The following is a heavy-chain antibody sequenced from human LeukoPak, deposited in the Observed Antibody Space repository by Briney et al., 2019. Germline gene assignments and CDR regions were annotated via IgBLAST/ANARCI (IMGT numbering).Heavy chain of an antibody. CDR1: GFTFSSYW. Sequence: GGSLRLSCAASGFTFSSYWMSWVRQAPRKGLELVANIKLDGSEKYYVDSVKGRFTISRDNAKNSLYLQMNSLRAEDTAVYYCARDFPYYYDSSGYYLDYWGQGTLVTVSS. D-gene: IGHD3-22*01. V-gene: IGHV3-7*01. CDR3: ARDFPYYYDSSGYYLDY. J-gene: IGHJ4*02. CDR2: IKLDGSEK.